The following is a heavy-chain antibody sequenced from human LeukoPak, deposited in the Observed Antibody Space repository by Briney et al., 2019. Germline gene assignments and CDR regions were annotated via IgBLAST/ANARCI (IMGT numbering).Heavy chain of an antibody. CDR2: MTDSGDNT. V-gene: IGHV3-23*01. Sequence: GGSLRLSCTASGFSFSDYAMSWVRQAPGKGLEWVSSMTDSGDNTYDADSVKGRFTVSRDNSKNTLYLQMSSLRAEDTALYYCARLVPATGIDFWGQGTLVTVSS. CDR3: ARLVPATGIDF. D-gene: IGHD2-2*01. J-gene: IGHJ4*02. CDR1: GFSFSDYA.